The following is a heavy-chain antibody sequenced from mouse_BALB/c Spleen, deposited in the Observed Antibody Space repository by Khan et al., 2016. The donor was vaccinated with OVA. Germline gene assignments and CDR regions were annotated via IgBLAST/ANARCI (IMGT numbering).Heavy chain of an antibody. CDR3: ARVYGGDFDY. J-gene: IGHJ2*02. CDR2: ISYSGNT. V-gene: IGHV3-2*02. CDR1: SYSITSDYA. D-gene: IGHD1-1*01. Sequence: EVQLQESGPGLVKPSQSLSLTCTVTSYSITSDYAWNWIWQFPGNKLEWMGFISYSGNTKYNPSLKSRFSITRDTSKNQFFLQLNSVTTEDTATYYCARVYGGDFDYWGQGTSLTVSS.